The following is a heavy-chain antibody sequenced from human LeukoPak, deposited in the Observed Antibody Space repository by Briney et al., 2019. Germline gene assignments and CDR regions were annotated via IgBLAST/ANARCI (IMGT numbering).Heavy chain of an antibody. CDR3: ARYPYSNGRGYYYYMDV. CDR1: GGSISSGGYY. V-gene: IGHV4-30-2*01. CDR2: IYHSGST. Sequence: SETLSLTCTVSGGSISSGGYYWSWIRQPPGKGLEWIGYIYHSGSTYYNPSLKSRVTISVDRSKNQFSLKLSSVTAADTAVYYCARYPYSNGRGYYYYMDVWGKGTTVTVSS. D-gene: IGHD4-11*01. J-gene: IGHJ6*03.